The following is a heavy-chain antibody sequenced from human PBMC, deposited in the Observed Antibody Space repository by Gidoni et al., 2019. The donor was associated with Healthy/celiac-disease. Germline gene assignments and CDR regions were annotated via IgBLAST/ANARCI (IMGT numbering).Heavy chain of an antibody. D-gene: IGHD5-18*01. CDR3: AHRSEYSYGNYFEY. Sequence: QITLKESGPTLVKPTQTLTLTCTFSGFSLTTSGVGVGWIRQPPGKALAWLALIYWDDDKRYSPSLKSRLTITKDTSKNQVVLTMTNMDPVDTATYFCAHRSEYSYGNYFEYWGQGTLVTVSS. CDR2: IYWDDDK. V-gene: IGHV2-5*02. CDR1: GFSLTTSGVG. J-gene: IGHJ4*02.